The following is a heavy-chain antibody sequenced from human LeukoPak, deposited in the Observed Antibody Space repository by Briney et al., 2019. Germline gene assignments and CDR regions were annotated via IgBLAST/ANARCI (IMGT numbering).Heavy chain of an antibody. CDR3: ARLSTVWVVPAAMWAPSRFFDY. CDR1: GGSFSGYY. CDR2: INHSGST. D-gene: IGHD2-2*01. V-gene: IGHV4-34*01. J-gene: IGHJ4*02. Sequence: PSETLSLTCAVYGGSFSGYYWSWIRQPPGKGLEWIGEINHSGSTNYNPSLKSRVTISVDTSKNQFSLKLSSVTAADTAVYYCARLSTVWVVPAAMWAPSRFFDYWGQGTLVTVSS.